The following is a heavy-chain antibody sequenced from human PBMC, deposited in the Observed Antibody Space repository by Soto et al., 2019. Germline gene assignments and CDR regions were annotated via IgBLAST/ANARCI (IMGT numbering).Heavy chain of an antibody. V-gene: IGHV3-33*01. CDR2: IWYDGSNK. D-gene: IGHD6-13*01. CDR1: GFTFSSYG. J-gene: IGHJ4*02. CDR3: ARELGGDSSSPFDY. Sequence: QVQLVESGGGVVQPGRSLRLSCAASGFTFSSYGMHWVRHAPGKGLEWVAVIWYDGSNKYYADSVKGRFTISRDNSKNPLYLQMNSLRAAATAVHYCARELGGDSSSPFDYWGQGTLVTVSS.